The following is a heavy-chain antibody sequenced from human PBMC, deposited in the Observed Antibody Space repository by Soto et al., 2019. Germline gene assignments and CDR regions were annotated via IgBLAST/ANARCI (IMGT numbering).Heavy chain of an antibody. J-gene: IGHJ4*02. CDR2: IYYSGST. CDR3: ARQRWLQGEGFFFDY. V-gene: IGHV4-39*01. D-gene: IGHD5-12*01. CDR1: GGCISSSSYY. Sequence: PSETLSLTCAVSGGCISSSSYYWGWIRQPPGKGLEWIGSIYYSGSTYYNPSLKSRVTMSVDTSKKQFSLKLSSVTAADTAVYYCARQRWLQGEGFFFDYWAQGSLVTVSS.